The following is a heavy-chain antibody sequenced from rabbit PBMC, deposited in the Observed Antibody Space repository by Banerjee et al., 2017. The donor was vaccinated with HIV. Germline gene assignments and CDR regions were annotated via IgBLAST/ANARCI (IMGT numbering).Heavy chain of an antibody. CDR3: ARDGINTYGYAGYAYASYFNL. Sequence: QEQLEESGGDLVQPGASLTLTCTASGFDFSSNAMCWVRQAPGKGLEWIAYIYPGFGIRNYANSVKGRFTISSDNAQNTVFLQMTSLTASDTATYFCARDGINTYGYAGYAYASYFNLWGQGTLVTVS. J-gene: IGHJ4*01. CDR1: GFDFSSNA. CDR2: IYPGFGIR. D-gene: IGHD6-1*01. V-gene: IGHV1S47*01.